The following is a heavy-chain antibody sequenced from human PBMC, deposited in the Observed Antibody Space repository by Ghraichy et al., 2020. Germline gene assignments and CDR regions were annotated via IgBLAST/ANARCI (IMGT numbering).Heavy chain of an antibody. CDR2: IRYDGSNK. J-gene: IGHJ6*03. CDR1: GFTFSSYG. CDR3: AKTAMVRGVMVWTYYYYYMDV. Sequence: GGSLRLSCAASGFTFSSYGMHWVRQAPGKGLEWVAFIRYDGSNKYYADSVKGRFTISRDSSKNTLYLQMNSLRAEDTAVYYCAKTAMVRGVMVWTYYYYYMDVWSKGTTVTVSS. V-gene: IGHV3-30*02. D-gene: IGHD3-10*01.